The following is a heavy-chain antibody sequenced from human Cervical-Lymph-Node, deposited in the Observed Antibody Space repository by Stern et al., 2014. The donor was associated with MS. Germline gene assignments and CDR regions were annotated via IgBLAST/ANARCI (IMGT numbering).Heavy chain of an antibody. Sequence: EMQLVESGAEVKKPGESLKISCKGSGYSFTSYWIGWVRQMPGKGLEWMGIIYPGDSDTRYSPSFQGQVTISADKSISTAYLQWSSLKASDTAMYYCARRYCSSTSCYTRDYYGMDVWGQGTTVTVSS. CDR2: IYPGDSDT. J-gene: IGHJ6*02. CDR3: ARRYCSSTSCYTRDYYGMDV. V-gene: IGHV5-51*01. D-gene: IGHD2-2*02. CDR1: GYSFTSYW.